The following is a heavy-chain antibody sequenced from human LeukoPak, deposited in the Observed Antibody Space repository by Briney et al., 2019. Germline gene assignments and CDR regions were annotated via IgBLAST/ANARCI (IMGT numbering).Heavy chain of an antibody. CDR3: ARGVGTIFGVAHYYGMDV. V-gene: IGHV4-30-4*01. CDR2: IYYSGST. D-gene: IGHD3-3*01. J-gene: IGHJ6*02. CDR1: GGSISSGDYY. Sequence: SQTLSLTCTVSGGSISSGDYYWSWIRQPPRKGLEWIGYIYYSGSTYYNPSLKSRVTISVDTSKNQFSLKLSSVTAADTAVYYCARGVGTIFGVAHYYGMDVWGQGTTVTVSS.